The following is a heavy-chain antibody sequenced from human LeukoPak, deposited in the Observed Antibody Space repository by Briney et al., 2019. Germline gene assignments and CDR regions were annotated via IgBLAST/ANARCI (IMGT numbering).Heavy chain of an antibody. CDR1: GFAFSNYW. CDR2: IYSDNT. D-gene: IGHD4/OR15-4a*01. J-gene: IGHJ4*02. V-gene: IGHV3-53*01. Sequence: GGSLRLSCAASGFAFSNYWMSWVRQAPGKGLEWVSFIYSDNTHYSDSVKGRFTISRDNSKNTLYLQMNSLRAEDTAVYYCARRAGAYSHPYDYWGQGTLVTVSS. CDR3: ARRAGAYSHPYDY.